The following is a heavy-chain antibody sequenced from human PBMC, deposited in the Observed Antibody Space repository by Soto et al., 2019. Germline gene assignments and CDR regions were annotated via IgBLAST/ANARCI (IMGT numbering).Heavy chain of an antibody. J-gene: IGHJ4*02. Sequence: QVQLQESGPGLVKPSETLSLTCTVSGGSISSSSYYWGWIRQPPGKGLEWIGSIYYSGSTYYNPSLKSRVTISVDMSNKQFSLRLRSVTAADTAVYYCARTTIEAAGTIEFDYWGQGTLVTVSS. CDR2: IYYSGST. D-gene: IGHD6-13*01. V-gene: IGHV4-39*01. CDR3: ARTTIEAAGTIEFDY. CDR1: GGSISSSSYY.